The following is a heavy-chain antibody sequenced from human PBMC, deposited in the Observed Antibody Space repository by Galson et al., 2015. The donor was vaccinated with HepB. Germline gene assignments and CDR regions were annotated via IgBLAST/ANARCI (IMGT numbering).Heavy chain of an antibody. CDR1: GFTFSSYA. J-gene: IGHJ5*02. D-gene: IGHD6-13*01. CDR2: ISGTGDRT. CDR3: AKSGSSWYADWFDP. V-gene: IGHV3-23*01. Sequence: SLRLSCAASGFTFSSYAMRWVRQAPGKGLEWVSAISGTGDRTYYADSVKGRFTISRDNSKNTLYLQMNSLRAEDTAVYYCAKSGSSWYADWFDPWGQGTLVTVSS.